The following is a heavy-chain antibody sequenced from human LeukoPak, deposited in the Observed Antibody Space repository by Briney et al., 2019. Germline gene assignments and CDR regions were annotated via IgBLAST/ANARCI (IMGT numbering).Heavy chain of an antibody. D-gene: IGHD2-21*02. J-gene: IGHJ4*02. CDR2: IYYSGST. CDR1: GGSISSYY. V-gene: IGHV4-59*01. Sequence: PSETLSLTCTVSGGSISSYYWSWIRQPPGKGREWMGYIYYSGSTNYNPSLKSRVTISVDTSKNQFSLKLSSVSAADTVVHYCARDGVDCGGDCYTHYFDYWGQGTLVTVSS. CDR3: ARDGVDCGGDCYTHYFDY.